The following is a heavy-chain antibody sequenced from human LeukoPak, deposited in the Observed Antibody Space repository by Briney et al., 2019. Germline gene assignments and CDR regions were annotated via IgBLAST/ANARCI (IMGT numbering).Heavy chain of an antibody. D-gene: IGHD4-17*01. CDR3: ARISKSDYYYFDY. J-gene: IGHJ4*02. V-gene: IGHV4-34*01. CDR1: GGSFSGYY. CDR2: INHSGST. Sequence: SETLSLTCAVYGGSFSGYYWSWIRQPPGKGLEWIGEINHSGSTNYNPSLKSRVTISVHTSKNQFSLKLSSVTAADTAVYYCARISKSDYYYFDYWGQGTLVTVSS.